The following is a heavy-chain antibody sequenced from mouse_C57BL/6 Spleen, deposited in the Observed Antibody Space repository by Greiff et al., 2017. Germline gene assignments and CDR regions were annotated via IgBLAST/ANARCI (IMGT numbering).Heavy chain of an antibody. CDR3: ARRPYGSSTGYFDV. Sequence: LQESGPELVKPGASVKISCKASGYSFTDYNMNWVKQSNGKSLEWIGVINPNYGTTSYNQKFKGKATFTVDQSSSTAYMQLNSLTSEDSAVYYCARRPYGSSTGYFDVWGTGTTVTVSS. J-gene: IGHJ1*03. V-gene: IGHV1-39*01. CDR2: INPNYGTT. D-gene: IGHD1-1*01. CDR1: GYSFTDYN.